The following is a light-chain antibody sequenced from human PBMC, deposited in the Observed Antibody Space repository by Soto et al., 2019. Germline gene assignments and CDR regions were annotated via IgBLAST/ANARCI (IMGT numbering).Light chain of an antibody. CDR2: VNSGGSH. J-gene: IGLJ7*01. Sequence: QLVLTQSPSASASLGASVKLTCTLSSGHSNYAIAWHQRQPEKGPRFLMKVNSGGSHIKGDGIPDRFSGSSSGAERYLFISSLQSEDVADYYCQTWGTGSAIVVFGGGTQLTVL. CDR1: SGHSNYA. CDR3: QTWGTGSAIVV. V-gene: IGLV4-69*01.